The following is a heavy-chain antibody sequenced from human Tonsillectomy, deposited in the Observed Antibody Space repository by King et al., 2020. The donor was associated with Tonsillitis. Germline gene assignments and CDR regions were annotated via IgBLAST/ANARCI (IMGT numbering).Heavy chain of an antibody. CDR2: IIRVEIIT. CDR1: GFTLTNYC. D-gene: IGHD6-19*01. V-gene: IGHV3-74*01. Sequence: VQLVESGGDLVQPGGSLRLSCAASGFTLTNYCMHWVVQVPGRGLVWVSLIIRVEIITNYAHSVKGRFTISRDNAKNTLYLQMNSLRAEDTAVYYCARPVASTRNAFDIWGQGTMVTVSS. CDR3: ARPVASTRNAFDI. J-gene: IGHJ3*02.